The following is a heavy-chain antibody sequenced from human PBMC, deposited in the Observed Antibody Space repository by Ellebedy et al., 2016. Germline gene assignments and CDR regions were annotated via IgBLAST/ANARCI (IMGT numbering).Heavy chain of an antibody. J-gene: IGHJ6*02. CDR3: ARDLQDIVVVPAAMIPVSYGMDV. CDR1: GGTFSSYA. V-gene: IGHV1-69*13. CDR2: IIPIFGTA. Sequence: SVKVSCXASGGTFSSYAISWVRQAPGQGLEWMGGIIPIFGTANYAQKFQGRVTITADESTSTAYMELSSLRSEDTAVYYCARDLQDIVVVPAAMIPVSYGMDVWGQGTTVTVSS. D-gene: IGHD2-2*01.